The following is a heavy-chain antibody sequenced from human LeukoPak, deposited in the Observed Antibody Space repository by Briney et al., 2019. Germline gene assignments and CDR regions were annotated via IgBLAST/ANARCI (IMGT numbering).Heavy chain of an antibody. V-gene: IGHV4-39*01. CDR2: IDYSGNT. CDR3: ARLDYGDYGGFDY. CDR1: GGSISSSSYY. J-gene: IGHJ4*02. Sequence: SETLSLTCTVSGGSISSSSYYWGWIRQPPGKGLEWIGTIDYSGNTYYNPSLKSRVIISIDTSKNQFSLKVSSVSAADTAVYCCARLDYGDYGGFDYWGQGTLVTVSS. D-gene: IGHD4-17*01.